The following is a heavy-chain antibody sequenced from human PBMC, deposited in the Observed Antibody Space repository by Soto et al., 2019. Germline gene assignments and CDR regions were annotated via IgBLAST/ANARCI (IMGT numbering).Heavy chain of an antibody. V-gene: IGHV3-30*18. D-gene: IGHD6-19*01. CDR1: GFTFTSYG. Sequence: QVQLEESGGGVVQPGRSLRLSCKASGFTFTSYGMHWVRQAPGKGLEWVALISYDGSDKLYADSVEGRFTISRDNSKNTAYLQMNRLRIEDTAMYHCGKFSDIEVPGMGDWFDPWGQGTLVTVTS. CDR3: GKFSDIEVPGMGDWFDP. CDR2: ISYDGSDK. J-gene: IGHJ5*02.